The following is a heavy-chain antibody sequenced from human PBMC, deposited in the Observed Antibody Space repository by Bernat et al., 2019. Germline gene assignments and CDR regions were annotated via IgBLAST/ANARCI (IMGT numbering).Heavy chain of an antibody. V-gene: IGHV3-30-3*01. CDR3: ARESSPVRDLDGFDI. D-gene: IGHD3-3*01. J-gene: IGHJ3*02. Sequence: VQLVESGGGLVKPGGSLRLSCAASGFTFSSYPMHWVRQAPGKGLEWVALISHDGSNKYYADSVKGRFTISRDNSKNTLYLEMNSLRDEDTAVYYCARESSPVRDLDGFDIWGQGTMVTVSS. CDR2: ISHDGSNK. CDR1: GFTFSSYP.